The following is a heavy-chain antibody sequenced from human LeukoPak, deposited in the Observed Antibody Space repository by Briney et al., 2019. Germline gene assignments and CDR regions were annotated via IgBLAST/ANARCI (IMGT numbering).Heavy chain of an antibody. D-gene: IGHD1-14*01. CDR1: GGSFSGYY. J-gene: IGHJ5*02. CDR2: INHSGST. V-gene: IGHV4-34*01. Sequence: PSETLSLTCAVYGGSFSGYYWSWIRQPPGKGLEWIGEINHSGSTNYNPSLKSRVTTSVDTSKNQFSLKLSSVTAADTAVYYCARLKRTVDYNTPSTANWFDPWGQGTLVTVSS. CDR3: ARLKRTVDYNTPSTANWFDP.